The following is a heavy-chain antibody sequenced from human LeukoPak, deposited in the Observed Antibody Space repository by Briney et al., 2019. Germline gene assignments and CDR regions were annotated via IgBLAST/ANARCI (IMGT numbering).Heavy chain of an antibody. D-gene: IGHD3-3*01. CDR3: AKAVYDFWSGYYKGGYYYYYYMDV. V-gene: IGHV3-23*01. CDR2: ISGSGGSA. Sequence: GRSLRLSCAASGFTFSSYAMSWVRQAPGKGLEWVSAISGSGGSAYYADSVKGRFTISSDNSKNTLYLQMNSLRAEDTAVYYCAKAVYDFWSGYYKGGYYYYYYMDVWGKGTTVTVSS. J-gene: IGHJ6*03. CDR1: GFTFSSYA.